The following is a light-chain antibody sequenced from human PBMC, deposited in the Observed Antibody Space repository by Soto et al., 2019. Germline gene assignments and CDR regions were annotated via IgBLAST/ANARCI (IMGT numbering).Light chain of an antibody. V-gene: IGKV2-30*02. CDR1: QSLLHSDGNTY. CDR3: MQGTHWPWT. J-gene: IGKJ2*01. CDR2: KVS. Sequence: DVVMTQSPLSLPVTLGQPASISCKSSQSLLHSDGNTYLHWFQQRPGQSPRRLIYKVSYRDSGVPDRFSGSGSGSDFTLKISRVEAEDVGVYYCMQGTHWPWTFGQGTKLEIK.